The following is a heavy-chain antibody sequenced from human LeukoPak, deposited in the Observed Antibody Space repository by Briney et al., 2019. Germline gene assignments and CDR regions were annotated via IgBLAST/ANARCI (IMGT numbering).Heavy chain of an antibody. CDR2: ISSSSSYI. Sequence: TGGSLRLSCAASGFTFSSYWMSWVRQAPGKGLEWVSCISSSSSYIYNADSVKGRFTISRDNAKNSLYLQMNSLRVEDTAVYYCARAHNWKYGTFDYWGQGTLVTVSS. D-gene: IGHD1-20*01. V-gene: IGHV3-21*01. CDR3: ARAHNWKYGTFDY. J-gene: IGHJ4*02. CDR1: GFTFSSYW.